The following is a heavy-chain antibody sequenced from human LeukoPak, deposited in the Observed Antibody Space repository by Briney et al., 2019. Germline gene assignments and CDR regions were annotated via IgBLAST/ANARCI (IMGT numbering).Heavy chain of an antibody. CDR3: ARAVGYSGYDGFYYYYGMDV. Sequence: ASVKVSCKASVCTFTGYYMQGVRQAPGQGRDWMGWINPNSGGTNYAQEFQGRVTMTRDTAISTAYIAVSRLRYDETAVYYCARAVGYSGYDGFYYYYGMDVWGQGTTVTVSS. J-gene: IGHJ6*02. D-gene: IGHD5-12*01. V-gene: IGHV1-2*02. CDR1: VCTFTGYY. CDR2: INPNSGGT.